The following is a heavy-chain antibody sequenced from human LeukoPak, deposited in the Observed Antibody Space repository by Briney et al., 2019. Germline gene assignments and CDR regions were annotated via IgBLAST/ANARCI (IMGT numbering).Heavy chain of an antibody. D-gene: IGHD2-2*01. CDR3: VKGGQDCSPTTCYYD. CDR1: GYIFNNYA. J-gene: IGHJ4*02. Sequence: PGGSLRLSCVASGYIFNNYAVSWVRQVPGKGLEWVSAISGSGSTYYADSVKGRFTISRDNSKNTGYLQMNSLRAEDTAVYYCVKGGQDCSPTTCYYDWGQGTLVTVSS. CDR2: ISGSGST. V-gene: IGHV3-23*01.